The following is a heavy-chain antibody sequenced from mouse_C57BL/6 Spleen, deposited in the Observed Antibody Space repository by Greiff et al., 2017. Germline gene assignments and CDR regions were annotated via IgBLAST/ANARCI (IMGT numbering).Heavy chain of an antibody. CDR3: ARGDYDYDSTVYYAMDY. CDR1: GFTFSSYA. V-gene: IGHV5-4*03. CDR2: ISDGGSYT. Sequence: DVMLVESGGGLVKPGGSLKLSCAASGFTFSSYAMSWVRQTPEKRLEWVATISDGGSYTYYPDNVKGRFTISRDNAKNNRYLQMSHLKSEDTAMYYCARGDYDYDSTVYYAMDYWGQGTSVTVSS. D-gene: IGHD2-4*01. J-gene: IGHJ4*01.